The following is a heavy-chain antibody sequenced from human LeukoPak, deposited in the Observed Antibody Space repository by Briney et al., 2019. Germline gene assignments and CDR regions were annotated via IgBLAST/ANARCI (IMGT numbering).Heavy chain of an antibody. Sequence: PSETLSLTCIVSGGSISSGDYYWSWIRQPPGKGLEWIGYIYYSGSTYYNPSLKSRVTISVDTSKNQFSLKLSSVTAADTAVYYCARALSNYDSSGYSPGYYFDYWGQGTLVTVSS. CDR1: GGSISSGDYY. CDR2: IYYSGST. CDR3: ARALSNYDSSGYSPGYYFDY. J-gene: IGHJ4*02. V-gene: IGHV4-30-4*01. D-gene: IGHD3-22*01.